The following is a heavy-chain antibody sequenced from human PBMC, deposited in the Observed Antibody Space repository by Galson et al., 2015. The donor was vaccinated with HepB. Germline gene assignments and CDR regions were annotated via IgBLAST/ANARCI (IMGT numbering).Heavy chain of an antibody. CDR2: ISRASSDI. CDR1: GFRFSNFD. D-gene: IGHD3-10*01. J-gene: IGHJ6*02. V-gene: IGHV3-21*06. CDR3: ARERVTEVRGVFQWGPKVHSYYAMDV. Sequence: SLRLSCAASGFRFSNFDMNWVRQAPGKGLEWVASISRASSDIYYSDSVKGRFIISRDNAGNSLYLQMSSLRVEDTAVYYCARERVTEVRGVFQWGPKVHSYYAMDVWGQGTTVTVSS.